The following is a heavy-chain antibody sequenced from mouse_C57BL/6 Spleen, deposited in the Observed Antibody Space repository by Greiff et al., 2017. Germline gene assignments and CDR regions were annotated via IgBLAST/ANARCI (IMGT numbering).Heavy chain of an antibody. CDR2: IAPNSGGT. J-gene: IGHJ1*03. CDR1: GYTFTSYW. Sequence: QVQLQQPGAELVKPGASVKLSCKASGYTFTSYWMHWVKQRPGRGLEWIGRIAPNSGGTKYNEKFKSKATLTVDKPSSTAYMQLSSLTSEDSAVYYCASHYYGSSYWYFDVWGTGTTVTVSS. V-gene: IGHV1-72*01. CDR3: ASHYYGSSYWYFDV. D-gene: IGHD1-1*01.